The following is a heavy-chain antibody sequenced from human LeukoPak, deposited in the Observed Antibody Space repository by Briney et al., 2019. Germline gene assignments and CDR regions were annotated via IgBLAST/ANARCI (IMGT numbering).Heavy chain of an antibody. V-gene: IGHV2-26*01. D-gene: IGHD5-18*01. CDR2: IFWNDEK. J-gene: IGHJ5*02. CDR1: GFSLSNARMG. Sequence: SGPVLVKPTETLTLTCTVSGFSLSNARMGVSWIRQPPGKALEWLAHIFWNDEKSYSTSLKSRLTISKDTSKSQVVLTMTNMDPVDTSTYYCARIAPHTALVTNWFAPWGQGTLVTVSS. CDR3: ARIAPHTALVTNWFAP.